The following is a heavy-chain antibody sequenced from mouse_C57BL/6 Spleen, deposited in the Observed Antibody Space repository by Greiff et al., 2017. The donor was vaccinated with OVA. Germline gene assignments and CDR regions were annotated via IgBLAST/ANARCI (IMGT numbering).Heavy chain of an antibody. CDR1: GYTFTDYE. Sequence: QVHVKQSGAELVRPGASVTLSCKASGYTFTDYEMHWVKQTPVHGLEWIGAIDPETGGTAYNQKFKGKAILTADKSSSTAYMELRSLTSEDSAVYYCTRDGYPPFAYWGQGTLVTVSA. CDR2: IDPETGGT. V-gene: IGHV1-15*01. J-gene: IGHJ3*01. CDR3: TRDGYPPFAY. D-gene: IGHD2-3*01.